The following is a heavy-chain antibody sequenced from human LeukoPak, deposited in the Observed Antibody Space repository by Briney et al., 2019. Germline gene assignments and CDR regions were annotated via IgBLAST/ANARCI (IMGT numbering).Heavy chain of an antibody. CDR1: GGSFSGYY. J-gene: IGHJ4*02. CDR3: ARGSPYYDSWSGYSVLFDY. CDR2: INHSGST. D-gene: IGHD3-3*01. Sequence: PSETLSLTCAVYGGSFSGYYWSWIRQPPGKGLEWIGEINHSGSTDYNPSLKSRVTISVDTSKNQFSLKLSSVTAADTAVYYCARGSPYYDSWSGYSVLFDYWGQGTLVTVSS. V-gene: IGHV4-34*01.